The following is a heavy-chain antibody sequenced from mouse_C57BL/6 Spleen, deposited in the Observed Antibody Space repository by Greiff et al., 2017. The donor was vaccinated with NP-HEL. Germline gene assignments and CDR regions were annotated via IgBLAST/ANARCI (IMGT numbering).Heavy chain of an antibody. CDR1: GYAFSSSW. J-gene: IGHJ2*01. V-gene: IGHV1-82*01. D-gene: IGHD1-2*01. Sequence: VQLQQSGPELVKPGASVKISCKASGYAFSSSWMNWVKQRPGKGLEWIGRIYPGDGDTNYNGKFKGKATLTADKSSSTAYMQLSSLTSEDSAVYFCARRGDYYGPFDYWGQGTTLTVSS. CDR3: ARRGDYYGPFDY. CDR2: IYPGDGDT.